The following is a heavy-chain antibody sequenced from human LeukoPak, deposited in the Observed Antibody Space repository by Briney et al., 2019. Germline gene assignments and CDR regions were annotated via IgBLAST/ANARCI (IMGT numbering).Heavy chain of an antibody. CDR2: ISYDGSNK. J-gene: IGHJ6*03. D-gene: IGHD4-11*01. Sequence: GGSLRLSCAASGFNFRSYGMHWVRQAPGKGLEWVAVISYDGSNKRYADSVKGRFTISRDNSKNTLYVQINGLRAEDTAVYYCAKDRIYSNYGYYMDVWGKGTTVTVSS. CDR1: GFNFRSYG. CDR3: AKDRIYSNYGYYMDV. V-gene: IGHV3-30*18.